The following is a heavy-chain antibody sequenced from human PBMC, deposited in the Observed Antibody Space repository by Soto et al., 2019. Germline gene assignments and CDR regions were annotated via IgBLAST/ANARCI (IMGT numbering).Heavy chain of an antibody. V-gene: IGHV4-59*08. D-gene: IGHD2-21*02. J-gene: IGHJ3*02. CDR3: ARFPHCDDRRKDAFYI. CDR2: IYYSGGT. CDR1: GGSISSYY. Sequence: SETLSLTCTVSGGSISSYYWSWIRQPPGKGLEWIGYIYYSGGTNYNPSLKSRVTISVDTSKNQFSLKLSSVTAADTAVYYCARFPHCDDRRKDAFYIWGQGTMVPVS.